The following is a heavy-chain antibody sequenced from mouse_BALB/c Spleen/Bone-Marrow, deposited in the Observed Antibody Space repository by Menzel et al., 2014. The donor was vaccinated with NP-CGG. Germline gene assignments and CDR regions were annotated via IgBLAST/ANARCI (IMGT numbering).Heavy chain of an antibody. CDR1: GYTFTSYV. V-gene: IGHV1-14*01. D-gene: IGHD2-4*01. Sequence: EVQLQQSGPELVKPGASVKMSCKASGYTFTSYVIHWVKQKPGQGLEWIGYINPFNDATKYNEKFKGKATLSSDKSSNTAYMELSSLTSEDSAVYYCAREELRRGYYCAMDYGGQGSSVTVSS. CDR2: INPFNDAT. CDR3: AREELRRGYYCAMDY. J-gene: IGHJ4*01.